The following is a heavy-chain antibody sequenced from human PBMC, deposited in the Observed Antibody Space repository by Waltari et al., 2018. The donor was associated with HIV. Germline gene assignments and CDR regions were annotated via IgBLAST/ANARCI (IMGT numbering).Heavy chain of an antibody. D-gene: IGHD1-26*01. CDR3: ARHEGIVGACDY. Sequence: QVQLQESGPGLVKPSETLSLTCTVSGGSISSYYWSWIRQPPGKGLEWIGYIYYSGSTNYNPSLKSRVTISVDTSKNQFSLKLSSVTAADTAVYYCARHEGIVGACDYWGQGTLVTVSS. V-gene: IGHV4-59*08. CDR1: GGSISSYY. J-gene: IGHJ4*02. CDR2: IYYSGST.